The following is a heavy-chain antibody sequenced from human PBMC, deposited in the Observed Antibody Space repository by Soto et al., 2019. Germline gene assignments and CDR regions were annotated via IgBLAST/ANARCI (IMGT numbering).Heavy chain of an antibody. J-gene: IGHJ5*02. CDR1: GFTFSGSA. CDR3: TRGLPPSGYSSSYPVYFDP. V-gene: IGHV3-73*02. Sequence: EVQLVESGGGLVQPGGSLKLSCAASGFTFSGSAMHWVRQASGKGLEWVGRIRSKANSYATAYAASVKGRFTISRDDSKNTAYLQMNSLKTEDTAVYYCTRGLPPSGYSSSYPVYFDPWGQGTLVTVSS. CDR2: IRSKANSYAT. D-gene: IGHD6-13*01.